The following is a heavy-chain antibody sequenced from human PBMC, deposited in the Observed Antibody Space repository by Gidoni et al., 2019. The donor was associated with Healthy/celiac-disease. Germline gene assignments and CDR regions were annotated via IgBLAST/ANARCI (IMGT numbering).Heavy chain of an antibody. CDR2: INHSGST. J-gene: IGHJ3*02. Sequence: QVQLQPWGAGLLKPSGTLYLTCAVYGGSFSGYYWSWIRQHPGKGLEWIGEINHSGSTKYNPSLKSRVTISVDTSKNQFSLKLSSVTAADTAVYYCARVPPWVDAFDIWGQGTMVTVSS. D-gene: IGHD2-2*01. CDR1: GGSFSGYY. V-gene: IGHV4-34*01. CDR3: ARVPPWVDAFDI.